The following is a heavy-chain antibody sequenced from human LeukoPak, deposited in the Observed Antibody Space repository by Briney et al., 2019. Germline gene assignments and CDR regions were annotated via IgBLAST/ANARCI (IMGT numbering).Heavy chain of an antibody. Sequence: SESLSLTCTVSGGSISSSSFYWGWLRQPPGKGLEWFGGRYYSGSTYYNPSLKSRVTISVDTSKKQFSLKISSVAAAATAVYYCARAVDYSNYYYMDVRGKGTTVTVSS. J-gene: IGHJ6*03. CDR1: GGSISSSSFY. V-gene: IGHV4-39*07. D-gene: IGHD4-11*01. CDR3: ARAVDYSNYYYMDV. CDR2: RYYSGST.